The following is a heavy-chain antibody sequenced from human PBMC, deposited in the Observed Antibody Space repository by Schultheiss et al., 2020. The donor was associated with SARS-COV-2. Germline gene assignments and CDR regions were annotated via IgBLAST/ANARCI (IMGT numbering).Heavy chain of an antibody. CDR2: INSDGSST. V-gene: IGHV3-74*01. D-gene: IGHD1-14*01. J-gene: IGHJ5*02. CDR1: GFTVSSNY. CDR3: ARESGP. Sequence: GGSLRLSCAASGFTVSSNYMSWVRQAPGKGLEWVSRINSDGSSTSYADSVKGRFTISRDNAKNTLYLQMNSLRAEDTAVYYCARESGPWGQGTLVTVSS.